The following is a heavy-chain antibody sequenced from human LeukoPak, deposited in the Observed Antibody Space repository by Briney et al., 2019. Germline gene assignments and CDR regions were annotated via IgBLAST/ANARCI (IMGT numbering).Heavy chain of an antibody. CDR3: ARGAGGSYPFDY. Sequence: GGSLRLSCAASGFTFSNAWMSWVRQAPGKGLEWVSVIYSDGSTYYAESVKGRFTISRDNSKNTLYLQMNSLRAEDTAVYYCARGAGGSYPFDYWGQGTLVTVSS. J-gene: IGHJ4*02. D-gene: IGHD1-26*01. V-gene: IGHV3-53*01. CDR1: GFTFSNAW. CDR2: IYSDGST.